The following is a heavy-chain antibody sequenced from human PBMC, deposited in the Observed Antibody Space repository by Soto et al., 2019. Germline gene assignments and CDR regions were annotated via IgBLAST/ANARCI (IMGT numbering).Heavy chain of an antibody. CDR3: ARSRGPRKRNAFDV. Sequence: QVQLQESGPRLVKPSETLSVICTVSGDSISSSDYYWGWVRQLPGKGLEWIGSFHYSEDSYYNPSLRSRVTISVDASQNQISLKLTSVTAADTAVYYCARSRGPRKRNAFDVWGQGTRLTVSS. CDR1: GDSISSSDYY. J-gene: IGHJ3*01. V-gene: IGHV4-39*01. CDR2: FHYSEDS. D-gene: IGHD3-10*01.